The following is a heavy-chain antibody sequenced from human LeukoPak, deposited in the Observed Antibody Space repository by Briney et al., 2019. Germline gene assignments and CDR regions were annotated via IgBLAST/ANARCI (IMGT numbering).Heavy chain of an antibody. Sequence: GGSLRLSCAASGFTFSSYGMHWVRQAPGKGLEWVAVIWYDGSNKYYADSVKGRFTISRDNSKNTLYLQMNSLRAEDTAVYYCARDGALAYGSGSYPVHFDYWGQGTLVTVSS. V-gene: IGHV3-33*01. J-gene: IGHJ4*02. CDR3: ARDGALAYGSGSYPVHFDY. CDR2: IWYDGSNK. D-gene: IGHD3-10*01. CDR1: GFTFSSYG.